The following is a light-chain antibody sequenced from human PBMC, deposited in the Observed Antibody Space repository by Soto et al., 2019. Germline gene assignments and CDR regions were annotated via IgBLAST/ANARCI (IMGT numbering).Light chain of an antibody. CDR1: QSVSSSN. J-gene: IGKJ1*01. V-gene: IGKV3-20*01. Sequence: EIVLTQSPGTLSLSQGERATLSCRASQSVSSSNLAWYQQRPGQAPRLLIYGASSRATGIQLRFSGSGSGTDFTLTINGLEPEHFAVFFCQHYGSSRWTFGQGTKLEIK. CDR2: GAS. CDR3: QHYGSSRWT.